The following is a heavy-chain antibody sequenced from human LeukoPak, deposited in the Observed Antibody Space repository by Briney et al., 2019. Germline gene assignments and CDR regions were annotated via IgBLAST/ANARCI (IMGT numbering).Heavy chain of an antibody. CDR1: GFTFSSYP. D-gene: IGHD2-2*01. CDR2: ISGSGGST. CDR3: AKDTLAVVVPAAIDY. Sequence: PGGSLRLSCAASGFTFSSYPMSWVRQAPGKGLEWVSAISGSGGSTYYADSVKGRFTISRDNSKNTLYLQMNSLRAEDTAVYYCAKDTLAVVVPAAIDYWGQGTLVTVSS. V-gene: IGHV3-23*01. J-gene: IGHJ4*02.